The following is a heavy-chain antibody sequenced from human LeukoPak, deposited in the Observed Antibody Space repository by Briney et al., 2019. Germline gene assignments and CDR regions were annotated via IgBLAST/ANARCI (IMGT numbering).Heavy chain of an antibody. J-gene: IGHJ4*02. CDR1: GFTFSSYW. D-gene: IGHD3-3*01. CDR2: IKQDGSEK. Sequence: GGSLRLSCAASGFTFSSYWMSWVRQAPGKGLEWVANIKQDGSEKYYVDSVKGRFTISRDNAKNSLYLQMNSLRAEDTAVYYCARGQGYDFWSGYFDYWGQGTLVTVSP. V-gene: IGHV3-7*01. CDR3: ARGQGYDFWSGYFDY.